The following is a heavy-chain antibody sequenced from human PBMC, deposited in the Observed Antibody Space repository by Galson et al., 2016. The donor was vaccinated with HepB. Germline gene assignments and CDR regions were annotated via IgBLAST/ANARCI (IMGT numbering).Heavy chain of an antibody. CDR2: ISAYSGKT. V-gene: IGHV1-18*01. J-gene: IGHJ4*02. D-gene: IGHD1-26*01. CDR3: AVDRVGVGSLEN. CDR1: GFNFNTHG. Sequence: SVKVSCKASGFNFNTHGFNWVRQAPGQGLEWMGWISAYSGKTNSAQRFQGRVSMTEDTSTDTAYMELSGLRSEDTAVYYCAVDRVGVGSLENWGQGTLVTVSS.